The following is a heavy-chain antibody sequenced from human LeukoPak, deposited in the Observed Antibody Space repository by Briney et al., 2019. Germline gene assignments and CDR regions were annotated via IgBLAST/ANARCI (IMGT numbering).Heavy chain of an antibody. CDR1: GYTFTGYY. J-gene: IGHJ4*02. CDR2: INPNSYGT. Sequence: WASVKVSCKACGYTFTGYYMHWVRQAPGQGLEWMGWINPNSYGTNYAQKFQGRVTMTRDTSISTAYMELSRLRSDDTAVYYCARGGRVTTVVTLLDYWGQGTLVTVSS. CDR3: ARGGRVTTVVTLLDY. D-gene: IGHD4-23*01. V-gene: IGHV1-2*02.